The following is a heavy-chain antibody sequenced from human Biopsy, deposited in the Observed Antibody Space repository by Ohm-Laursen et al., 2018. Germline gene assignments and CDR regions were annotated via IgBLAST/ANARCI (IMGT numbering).Heavy chain of an antibody. CDR1: RFTFSDYF. D-gene: IGHD6-19*01. CDR2: ISSSGITA. V-gene: IGHV3-11*01. J-gene: IGHJ4*02. Sequence: SLRLSCAASRFTFSDYFMSWIRQAPGKGLEWVSHISSSGITAHYADSVKGRFTISRDNAKNSLYLQMNSLRAEDTAIYYCARSGWNFEFDSWGKGTLVAVSS. CDR3: ARSGWNFEFDS.